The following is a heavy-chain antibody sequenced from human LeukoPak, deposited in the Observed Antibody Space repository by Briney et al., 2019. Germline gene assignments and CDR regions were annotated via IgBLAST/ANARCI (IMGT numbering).Heavy chain of an antibody. Sequence: SETLSLTCSVSGYSISSGFYWAWIRLSPGKGLEWIGSVYHNGNSYINPSLKSRVIMSVDTSKNQFSLNLTSVTAADTAVYYCARVNWGAEAAKYFYYYMDVWGKGTTVAVSS. CDR2: VYHNGNS. J-gene: IGHJ6*03. CDR1: GYSISSGFY. V-gene: IGHV4-38-2*02. D-gene: IGHD7-27*01. CDR3: ARVNWGAEAAKYFYYYMDV.